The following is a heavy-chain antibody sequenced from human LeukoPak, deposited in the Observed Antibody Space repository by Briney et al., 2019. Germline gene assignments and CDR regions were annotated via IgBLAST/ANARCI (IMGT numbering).Heavy chain of an antibody. CDR1: GFTFSSYG. D-gene: IGHD3-22*01. CDR3: GRDSPDYYDRNAFDI. Sequence: GGSLRLSCAASGFTFSSYGMHWVRQAPGKGLEWVAVIWYDGSNKYYADSVKGRFTISRDNSKNTLYLQMNSLRAEDTAVYYCGRDSPDYYDRNAFDIWGQGTMVTVSS. J-gene: IGHJ3*02. CDR2: IWYDGSNK. V-gene: IGHV3-33*01.